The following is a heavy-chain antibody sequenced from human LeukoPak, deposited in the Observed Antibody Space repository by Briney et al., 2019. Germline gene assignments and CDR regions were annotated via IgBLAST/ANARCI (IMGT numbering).Heavy chain of an antibody. CDR2: ISSSGRNI. Sequence: GGSLRLSCAASGFTFSNYEFNWVRQAPGKGLEWVSYISSSGRNIYYADSVKGRFTISRDNSKNTLYLQMNSLRAEDTAVYYCARVSGTGYYFDYWGQGTLVTVSS. CDR3: ARVSGTGYYFDY. CDR1: GFTFSNYE. D-gene: IGHD1-14*01. V-gene: IGHV3-48*01. J-gene: IGHJ4*02.